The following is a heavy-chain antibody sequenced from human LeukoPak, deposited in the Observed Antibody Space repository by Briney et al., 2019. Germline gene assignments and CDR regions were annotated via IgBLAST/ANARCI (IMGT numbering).Heavy chain of an antibody. CDR2: IYSGGST. Sequence: GGSLRLSCAASGFTVSSNYMSWVRQAPGKGLEWVSVIYSGGSTYYADSAKGRFTISRDNSKNTLYLQMNSLRAEDTAVYYCAKEEQLVPDYWGQGTLVTVSS. D-gene: IGHD6-6*01. CDR1: GFTVSSNY. V-gene: IGHV3-53*01. CDR3: AKEEQLVPDY. J-gene: IGHJ4*02.